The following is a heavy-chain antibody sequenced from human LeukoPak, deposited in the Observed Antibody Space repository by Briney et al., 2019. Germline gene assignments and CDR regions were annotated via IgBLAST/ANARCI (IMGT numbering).Heavy chain of an antibody. CDR1: GYIFTSYY. V-gene: IGHV1-46*01. Sequence: ASVKVSCKASGYIFTSYYMHWVRQAPGQGLEWMGIINPSGGSIGYAQKFQGRVTMTRDTSTSTVYMEMSSLRSEDTAMYYCARGGVVTAISYYHYGMDVWGQGTTVTVSS. CDR2: INPSGGSI. CDR3: ARGGVVTAISYYHYGMDV. J-gene: IGHJ6*02. D-gene: IGHD2-21*02.